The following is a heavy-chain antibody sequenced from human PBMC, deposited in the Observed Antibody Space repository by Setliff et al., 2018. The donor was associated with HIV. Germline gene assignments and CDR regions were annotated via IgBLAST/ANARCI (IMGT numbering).Heavy chain of an antibody. CDR2: IIPIFGTA. J-gene: IGHJ3*02. CDR3: SRVEDYYDSSSYYPPDAFDI. CDR1: GGTFSSYA. V-gene: IGHV1-69*13. Sequence: SVKVSCKASGGTFSSYAISWVRQAPRQGLEWMGGIIPIFGTANYAQKFQGRVTITADESTSTAYMELSSLRSEDTAVYYCSRVEDYYDSSSYYPPDAFDIWGQGTMVTVSS. D-gene: IGHD3-22*01.